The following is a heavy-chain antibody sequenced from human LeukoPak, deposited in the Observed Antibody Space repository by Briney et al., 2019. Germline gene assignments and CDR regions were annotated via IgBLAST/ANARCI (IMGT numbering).Heavy chain of an antibody. V-gene: IGHV3-30*18. CDR2: ISYDGSNK. D-gene: IGHD3-10*01. J-gene: IGHJ4*02. Sequence: PGGSLRLSCAASGFTFSSYGMYWVRQAPGKGLEWVAVISYDGSNKYYADSVKGRFTISRDNSKNTLYLQMNSLRAEDTAVYYCAKDRGSGSYLDYWGQGTLVTVSS. CDR1: GFTFSSYG. CDR3: AKDRGSGSYLDY.